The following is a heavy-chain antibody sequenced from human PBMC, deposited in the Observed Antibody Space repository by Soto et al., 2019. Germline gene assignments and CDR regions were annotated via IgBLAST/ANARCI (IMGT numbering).Heavy chain of an antibody. D-gene: IGHD2-15*01. CDR1: GFTFSSYA. J-gene: IGHJ5*02. V-gene: IGHV3-23*01. CDR2: ISGSGGST. CDR3: AKANAGDIVVVVAAPNWFDP. Sequence: GSLRLSCAASGFTFSSYAMSWVRQAPGKGLEWVSIISGSGGSTYYADSVKGRFTISRDNSKNTLYLQMNSLRAEDTAVYYCAKANAGDIVVVVAAPNWFDPWGQGTLVTVSS.